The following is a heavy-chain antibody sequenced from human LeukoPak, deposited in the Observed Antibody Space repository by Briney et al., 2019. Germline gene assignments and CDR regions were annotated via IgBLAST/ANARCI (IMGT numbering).Heavy chain of an antibody. CDR1: GGSISSYY. Sequence: SETLSLTCTVSGGSISSYYWSWIRQPPGKGLEWIGYIYYSGSTNYNPSLKSRVTISVDTSKNQFSLKLSSVTAADTAVYYCARHLPPFDPWGQGTLGTVSS. CDR3: ARHLPPFDP. CDR2: IYYSGST. V-gene: IGHV4-59*08. J-gene: IGHJ5*02.